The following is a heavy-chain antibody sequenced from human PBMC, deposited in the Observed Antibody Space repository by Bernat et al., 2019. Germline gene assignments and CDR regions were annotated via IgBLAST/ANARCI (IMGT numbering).Heavy chain of an antibody. D-gene: IGHD6-6*01. V-gene: IGHV1-3*01. CDR2: INAGNGNT. J-gene: IGHJ4*02. CDR3: ARGVRYSSSSGVFLDED. CDR1: GYTFTSYA. Sequence: QVQLVQSGAEVKKPGASVKVSCKASGYTFTSYAMHWVRQAPGQRLEWMGWINAGNGNTKYSQKFQGRVTITRDTSASTAYMELSSLRSEDTAVYYCARGVRYSSSSGVFLDEDWGQGTLVTVSS.